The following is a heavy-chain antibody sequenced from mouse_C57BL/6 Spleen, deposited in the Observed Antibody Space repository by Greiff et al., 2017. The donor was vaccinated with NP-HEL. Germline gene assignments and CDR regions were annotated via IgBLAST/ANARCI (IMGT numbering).Heavy chain of an antibody. D-gene: IGHD1-1*01. Sequence: QVQLQQSGAELARPGASVKLSCKASGYTFTSYGISWVKQRTGQGLEWIGEIYPRSGNTYYNEKFKGKATLTADKSSSTAYMELRSLTSEDSAVYFCAREDYYGSSYRRSDYWGQGTTLTVSS. J-gene: IGHJ2*01. CDR1: GYTFTSYG. V-gene: IGHV1-81*01. CDR2: IYPRSGNT. CDR3: AREDYYGSSYRRSDY.